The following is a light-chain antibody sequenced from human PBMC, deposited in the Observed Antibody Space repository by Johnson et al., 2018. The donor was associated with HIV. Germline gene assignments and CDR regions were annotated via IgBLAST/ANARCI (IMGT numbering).Light chain of an antibody. Sequence: QSVLTQPPSVSAAPGQKVTISCSGSSSNIGNNYVSWYQQLPGTAPKLLICENNKRPSGIPDRFSGSKSGPSATLGITGLQTGDEAEYYCGTWDSSLSAPFVFGTGTKVTVL. J-gene: IGLJ1*01. CDR3: GTWDSSLSAPFV. V-gene: IGLV1-51*02. CDR2: ENN. CDR1: SSNIGNNY.